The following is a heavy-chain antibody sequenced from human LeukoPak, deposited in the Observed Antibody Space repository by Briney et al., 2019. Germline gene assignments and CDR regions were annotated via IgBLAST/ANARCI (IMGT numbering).Heavy chain of an antibody. Sequence: SETLSLTCAVYGGSFSGYYWSWIRQPPGKGLEWIGEINHSGSTNYNPSLKSRVTISVDTSKNQFSLKLSSVTAADTAVYYCARGELTSGCNDYWGQGTLVTVSS. CDR2: INHSGST. D-gene: IGHD6-19*01. J-gene: IGHJ4*02. CDR3: ARGELTSGCNDY. V-gene: IGHV4-34*01. CDR1: GGSFSGYY.